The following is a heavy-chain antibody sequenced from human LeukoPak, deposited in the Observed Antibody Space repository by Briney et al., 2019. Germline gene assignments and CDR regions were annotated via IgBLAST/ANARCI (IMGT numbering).Heavy chain of an antibody. D-gene: IGHD6-13*01. V-gene: IGHV1-69*04. Sequence: SVKVSCKASGGTFSSYAISLVRQAPGQGLEWMGRIIPILGIANYAQKFQGRVTITADKSTSTAYMELSSLRSEDTAVYYCARGMEQQLDYYFDYWGQGTLVTVSS. CDR2: IIPILGIA. CDR1: GGTFSSYA. CDR3: ARGMEQQLDYYFDY. J-gene: IGHJ4*02.